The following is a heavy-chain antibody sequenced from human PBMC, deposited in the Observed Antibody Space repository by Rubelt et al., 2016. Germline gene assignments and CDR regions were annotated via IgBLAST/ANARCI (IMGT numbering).Heavy chain of an antibody. D-gene: IGHD5-18*01. J-gene: IGHJ4*02. CDR3: ARAPDTAMGTAFFDY. CDR2: IIPILGIA. V-gene: IGHV1-69*04. Sequence: QVQLVQSGAEVKKPGSSVKVSCKASGGTFSSYAISWVRQAPGPGLEWKGRIIPILGIANYAQKFQGRVKITSDKSTGTAYMELSSLRSEDTAVYYCARAPDTAMGTAFFDYWGQGTLVTVSS. CDR1: GGTFSSYA.